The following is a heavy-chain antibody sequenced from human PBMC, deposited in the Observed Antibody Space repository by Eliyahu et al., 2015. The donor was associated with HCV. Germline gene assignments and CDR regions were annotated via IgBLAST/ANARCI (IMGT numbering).Heavy chain of an antibody. V-gene: IGHV3-30*18. D-gene: IGHD1-1*01. CDR2: ISYDGSNK. CDR1: GFTFSSYG. J-gene: IGHJ4*02. CDR3: AKDESRRHGGNDYYFDY. Sequence: QVQLVESGGGVVQPGRSLRLSCAASGFTFSSYGMHWVRQAPGKGLEGVAVISYDGSNKYYADSVKGRFTISRDNSKNTLYLQMNSLRAEDTAVYYCAKDESRRHGGNDYYFDYWGQGTLVTVPS.